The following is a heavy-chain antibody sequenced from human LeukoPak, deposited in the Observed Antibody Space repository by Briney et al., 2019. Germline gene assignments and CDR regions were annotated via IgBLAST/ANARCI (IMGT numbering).Heavy chain of an antibody. CDR1: GFTFSGYS. J-gene: IGHJ6*02. Sequence: GGSLRLSCAASGFTFSGYSMNWVRQAPGKGLEWVAVISYDGRNKNYVDSVKGRFTISRDNSKNTLYLQMNSLRGEDTAVYYCAKDSLYCGGDCSYYYYGMDVWGQGTTVTVSS. V-gene: IGHV3-30*18. CDR2: ISYDGRNK. D-gene: IGHD2-21*02. CDR3: AKDSLYCGGDCSYYYYGMDV.